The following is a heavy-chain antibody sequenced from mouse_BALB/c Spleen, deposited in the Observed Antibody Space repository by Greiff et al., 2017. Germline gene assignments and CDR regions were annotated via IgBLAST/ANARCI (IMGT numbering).Heavy chain of an antibody. V-gene: IGHV5-9-3*01. CDR2: ISSGGSYT. CDR3: ARHPTDYDYDGLYYFDY. Sequence: EVNVVESGGGLVKPGGSLKLSCAASGFTFSSYAMSWVRQTPEKRLEWVATISSGGSYTYYPDSVKGRFTISRDNAKNTLYLQMSSLRSEDTAMYYCARHPTDYDYDGLYYFDYWGQGTTLTVSS. D-gene: IGHD2-4*01. J-gene: IGHJ2*01. CDR1: GFTFSSYA.